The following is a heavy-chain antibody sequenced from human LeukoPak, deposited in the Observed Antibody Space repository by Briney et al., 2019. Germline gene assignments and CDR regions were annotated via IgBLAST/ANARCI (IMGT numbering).Heavy chain of an antibody. J-gene: IGHJ4*02. CDR3: ARGLYDILTGYLSFDY. CDR1: GGTFSSYA. D-gene: IGHD3-9*01. Sequence: ASVKVSCKASGGTFSSYAISWVRQAPGQGVEWMGRIIPILGIANYAQKFQGRVTITADKSTSTAYMELSSLRSEDTAVYYCARGLYDILTGYLSFDYWGQGTLVTVSS. V-gene: IGHV1-69*04. CDR2: IIPILGIA.